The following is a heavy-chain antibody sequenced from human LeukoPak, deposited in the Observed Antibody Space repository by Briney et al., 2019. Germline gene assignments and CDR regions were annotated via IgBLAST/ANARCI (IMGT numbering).Heavy chain of an antibody. CDR1: GYSISSGYY. CDR3: ARTTEAHSWRTRYYDYYMDV. J-gene: IGHJ6*03. V-gene: IGHV4-61*01. Sequence: PSETLSLTCTVSGYSISSGYYWGWIRQPPGKGLEWIGYIYYSGSTNYNPSLKSRVTISVDTSKNQFSLKLSSVTAADTAVYYCARTTEAHSWRTRYYDYYMDVWGKGTTVTVSS. CDR2: IYYSGST. D-gene: IGHD6-13*01.